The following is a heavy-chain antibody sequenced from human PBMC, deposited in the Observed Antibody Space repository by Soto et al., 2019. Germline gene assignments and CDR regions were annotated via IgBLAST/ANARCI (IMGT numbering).Heavy chain of an antibody. Sequence: GESLKISCKGSGYSFTSYWIGWVRQMPGKGLEWMGIIYPGDSDTRYSPSFQGQVTISADKSISTAYLQWSSLKASDTAMYYCARSQGYCSGGSCYLDAFDIWGQGTMVTVSS. D-gene: IGHD2-15*01. J-gene: IGHJ3*02. CDR1: GYSFTSYW. V-gene: IGHV5-51*01. CDR2: IYPGDSDT. CDR3: ARSQGYCSGGSCYLDAFDI.